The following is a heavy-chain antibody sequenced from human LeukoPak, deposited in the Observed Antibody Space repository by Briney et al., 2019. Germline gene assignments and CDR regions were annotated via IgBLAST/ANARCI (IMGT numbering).Heavy chain of an antibody. D-gene: IGHD5-18*01. J-gene: IGHJ4*02. V-gene: IGHV1-24*01. Sequence: ASVTVSCTVSGYTLTELSMHWVRQAPGKGLEWMGGFDPEDGETIYAQKFQGRVTMTEDTSTDTAYMELSSLRSEDTAVYYCHLVGSYGFDYWGQGTLVTVSS. CDR3: HLVGSYGFDY. CDR1: GYTLTELS. CDR2: FDPEDGET.